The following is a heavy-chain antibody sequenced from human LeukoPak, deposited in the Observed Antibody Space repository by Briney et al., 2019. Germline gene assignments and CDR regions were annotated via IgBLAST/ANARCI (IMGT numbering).Heavy chain of an antibody. V-gene: IGHV4-39*01. CDR1: GGSISSSSYY. Sequence: SETLSLTCTVSGGSISSSSYYWGWIRQPPGKGLEWIGSIYYSGSTYYNPSLKSRVTISVDTSKNQFSLKLSSVTAADTAVYYCARTDMGFDYWGQGTLVTVSS. D-gene: IGHD3-16*01. J-gene: IGHJ4*02. CDR3: ARTDMGFDY. CDR2: IYYSGST.